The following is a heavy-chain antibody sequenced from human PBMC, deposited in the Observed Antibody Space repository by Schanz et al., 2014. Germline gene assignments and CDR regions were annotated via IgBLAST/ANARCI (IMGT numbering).Heavy chain of an antibody. V-gene: IGHV1-18*01. CDR1: GYIFINSG. Sequence: QVHLVQSGAEVKRPGATVKVSCKASGYIFINSGISWVRQAPGQGLEWVGWISVYTGNTKYGQKVQGRVTITRDTSASTAYMELSSLRSEDTAVYSCARGSGGYGANNYFDYWGQGTLVTVPS. D-gene: IGHD5-12*01. J-gene: IGHJ4*02. CDR3: ARGSGGYGANNYFDY. CDR2: ISVYTGNT.